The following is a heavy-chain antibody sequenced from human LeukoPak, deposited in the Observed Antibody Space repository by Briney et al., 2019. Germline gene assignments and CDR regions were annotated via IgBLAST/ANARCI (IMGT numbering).Heavy chain of an antibody. CDR3: ARAGRGILTGSAYY. V-gene: IGHV1-2*02. Sequence: EASVKASCKASGYTFTGYYMHWVRQAPGQGLEWMGWINPNSGGTNYAQKFQGRVTMTRDTSISTAYMELSRLRSDDTAVYYCARAGRGILTGSAYYWGQGTLVTVSS. CDR1: GYTFTGYY. J-gene: IGHJ4*02. CDR2: INPNSGGT. D-gene: IGHD3-9*01.